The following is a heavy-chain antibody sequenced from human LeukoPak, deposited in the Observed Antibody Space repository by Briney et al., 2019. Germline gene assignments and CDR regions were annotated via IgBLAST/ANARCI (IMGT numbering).Heavy chain of an antibody. V-gene: IGHV1-46*01. Sequence: GASVKVSCKASEYTFTSYYVHWARQAPGQGLEWMGIINPRDATTYYAQKFQGRVTVTRDMSTSTVYMELSSLRSEDTAVYYCARASVDTAMYYWGQGTLVTVSS. CDR2: INPRDATT. D-gene: IGHD5-18*01. CDR1: EYTFTSYY. J-gene: IGHJ4*02. CDR3: ARASVDTAMYY.